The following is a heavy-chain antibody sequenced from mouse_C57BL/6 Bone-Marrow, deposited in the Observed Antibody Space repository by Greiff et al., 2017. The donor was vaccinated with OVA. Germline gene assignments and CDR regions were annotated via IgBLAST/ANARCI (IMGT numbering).Heavy chain of an antibody. Sequence: SGAELVRPGASVKLSCTASGFNIKDDYMHWVKQRPEQGLEWIGWIDPENGDTEYASKFQGKATITADTSSNTAYLQLSSLTSEDTAVYYCTTPLYGSSYVNYWGQGTTLTVSS. V-gene: IGHV14-4*01. CDR1: GFNIKDDY. CDR2: IDPENGDT. J-gene: IGHJ2*01. CDR3: TTPLYGSSYVNY. D-gene: IGHD1-1*01.